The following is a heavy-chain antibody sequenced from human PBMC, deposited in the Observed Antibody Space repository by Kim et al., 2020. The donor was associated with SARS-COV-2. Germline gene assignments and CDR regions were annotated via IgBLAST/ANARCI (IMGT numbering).Heavy chain of an antibody. V-gene: IGHV4-61*01. Sequence: SQTLSLTCTVSGGSVSSGSHYWSWIRQPPGKGLEWIGHIFYSGNTHYNPSLKSRVTMSVDTSKSQFSLRLRSVTAADTAVYYCARDELGMATRDYYYGMDVWGQGTTVTVSS. CDR2: IFYSGNT. CDR3: ARDELGMATRDYYYGMDV. D-gene: IGHD3-3*02. CDR1: GGSVSSGSHY. J-gene: IGHJ6*02.